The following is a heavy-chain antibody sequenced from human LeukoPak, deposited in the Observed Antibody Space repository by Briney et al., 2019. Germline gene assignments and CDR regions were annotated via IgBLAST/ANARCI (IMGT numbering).Heavy chain of an antibody. CDR3: ARVWSGYPYYFDY. CDR1: GGSISSGGYS. V-gene: IGHV4-30-2*01. D-gene: IGHD3-3*01. CDR2: IYHSGST. J-gene: IGHJ4*02. Sequence: SETLSLTCAVSGGSISSGGYSWSWIRQPPGKGLEWIGYIYHSGSTYYNPSLKSRVTISVDRSKNQFSLKLSSVTAADTAVYYCARVWSGYPYYFDYWGQGTLVTVSS.